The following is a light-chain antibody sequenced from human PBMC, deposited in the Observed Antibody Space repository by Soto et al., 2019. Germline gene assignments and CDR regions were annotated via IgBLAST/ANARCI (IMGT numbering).Light chain of an antibody. Sequence: EIVLTQSPATLSLSPGERATLSCRASQSVSSYLAWYQQKPGQAPGLLIYDASNRATGIPARLSGSGSETDFTLTISSLEPEDFAVYYCQQRSNWPLTFGGGTKVEIK. V-gene: IGKV3-11*01. CDR3: QQRSNWPLT. CDR1: QSVSSY. J-gene: IGKJ4*01. CDR2: DAS.